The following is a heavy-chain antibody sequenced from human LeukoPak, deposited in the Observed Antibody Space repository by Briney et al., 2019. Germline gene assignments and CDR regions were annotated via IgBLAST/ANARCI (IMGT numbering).Heavy chain of an antibody. Sequence: SQTLSLTCTISGDSASNNTTAWNWIRQSPSRGLEWLGRTYYRSKWYSEFAVSVKSRITINPDTSKNQFSLQLSSVTPEDTAVYYCARGYYCDSWGQGTLVTVSS. V-gene: IGHV6-1*01. CDR3: ARGYYCDS. J-gene: IGHJ4*02. CDR1: GDSASNNTTA. CDR2: TYYRSKWYS.